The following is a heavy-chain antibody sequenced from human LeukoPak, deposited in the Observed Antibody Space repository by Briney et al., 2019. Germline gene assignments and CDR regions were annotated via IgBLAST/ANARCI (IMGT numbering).Heavy chain of an antibody. D-gene: IGHD6-13*01. Sequence: WIRQPPGKGLEWIGFIRSKAYGGTTEYAASVKGRFTISRDDSKSIAYLQMNSLKTEDTAVYYCTRDFSSIWYGTTDYWGQGTLVTVSS. J-gene: IGHJ4*02. CDR2: IRSKAYGGTT. CDR3: TRDFSSIWYGTTDY. V-gene: IGHV3-49*02.